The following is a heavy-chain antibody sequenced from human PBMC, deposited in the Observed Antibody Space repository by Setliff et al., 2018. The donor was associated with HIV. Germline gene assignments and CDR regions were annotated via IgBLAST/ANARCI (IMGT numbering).Heavy chain of an antibody. CDR2: IYYSGST. CDR3: ATSPAGEILGSRPFYFDY. CDR1: GDSINSGNYY. Sequence: PSETLSLTCTVSGDSINSGNYYWSWIRQHPGKGLEWIGYIYYSGSTYYSPSLKSRVTISEDTSKNQFSLKMRSVTAADTAAYYCATSPAGEILGSRPFYFDYWGQGTQVTVSS. D-gene: IGHD3-10*01. J-gene: IGHJ4*02. V-gene: IGHV4-31*03.